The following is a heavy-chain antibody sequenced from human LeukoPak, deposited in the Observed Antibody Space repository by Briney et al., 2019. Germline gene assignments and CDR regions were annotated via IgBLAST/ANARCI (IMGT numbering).Heavy chain of an antibody. V-gene: IGHV3-30-3*01. CDR1: GFPFSDYS. CDR3: SRSTDHAPTTWKYYDMDV. J-gene: IGHJ6*02. Sequence: SGGSLRLSCAASGFPFSDYSIHWVRQAPGKGLDWVAVILHDGNNKYYADSVKGRFTISRDNSKNTLYLQMNSLRAEDAAIYYCSRSTDHAPTTWKYYDMDVWGLGTTVTVSS. D-gene: IGHD1-1*01. CDR2: ILHDGNNK.